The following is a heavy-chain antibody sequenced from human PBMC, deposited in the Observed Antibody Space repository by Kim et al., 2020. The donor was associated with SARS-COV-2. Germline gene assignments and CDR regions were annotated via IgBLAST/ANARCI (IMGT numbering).Heavy chain of an antibody. CDR1: GYTLTELS. CDR2: FDPEEGKT. J-gene: IGHJ6*03. V-gene: IGHV1-24*01. CDR3: ATGPVGATSYYYYMDV. Sequence: ASVKVSCKVSGYTLTELSMHWVRQAPGKGLEWMGGFDPEEGKTIYAQKFQGRVTMTEDTSTDTAYMGLSSLRSEDTAVYYCATGPVGATSYYYYMDVWGKGTTVTVSS. D-gene: IGHD1-26*01.